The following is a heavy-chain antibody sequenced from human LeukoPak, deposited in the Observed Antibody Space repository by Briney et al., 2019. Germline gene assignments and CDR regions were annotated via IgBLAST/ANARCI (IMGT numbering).Heavy chain of an antibody. CDR2: INTTTGNP. V-gene: IGHV7-4-1*02. Sequence: ASVKVSCKASGYTFTSYAMNCVRQSPGQGLEWRGWINTTTGNPTYAQGFTGRVVFPLDTSGTTAYLLISSVMSEDSALHCCAGSRSSWPHDAFDIGGQGTMVTVSS. J-gene: IGHJ3*02. CDR1: GYTFTSYA. CDR3: AGSRSSWPHDAFDI. D-gene: IGHD6-13*01.